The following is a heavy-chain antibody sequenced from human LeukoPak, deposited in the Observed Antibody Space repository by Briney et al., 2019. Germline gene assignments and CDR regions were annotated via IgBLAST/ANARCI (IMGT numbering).Heavy chain of an antibody. CDR2: IKQDGSEK. CDR3: ARDRGSSGRLGRFDN. J-gene: IGHJ4*02. V-gene: IGHV3-7*01. CDR1: GFTLSTYW. D-gene: IGHD6-19*01. Sequence: GGSLRLSCAASGFTLSTYWTTWVRQAPGKGLEWVANIKQDGSEKYYVDSVKGRFTISRDNAKKLLYLQMNSLRVEDTAVYYCARDRGSSGRLGRFDNWGQGTLVTVSP.